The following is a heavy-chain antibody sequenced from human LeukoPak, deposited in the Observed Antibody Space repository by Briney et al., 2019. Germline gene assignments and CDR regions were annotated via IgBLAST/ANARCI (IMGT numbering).Heavy chain of an antibody. V-gene: IGHV3-30*18. J-gene: IGHJ3*02. CDR2: ISYDGSNK. CDR1: GFTFSSYG. Sequence: GGSLRLSCAASGFTFSSYGMHWVRQAPGKGLEWVAVISYDGSNKYYADSVKGRFTVSRDNSKNTLYLQMNSLRAEDTAVYYCAKASLRYFDSDAFDSWGQGTMVTVSS. D-gene: IGHD3-9*01. CDR3: AKASLRYFDSDAFDS.